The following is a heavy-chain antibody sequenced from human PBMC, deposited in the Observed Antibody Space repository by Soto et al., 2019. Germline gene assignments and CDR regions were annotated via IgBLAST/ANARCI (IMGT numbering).Heavy chain of an antibody. CDR3: ARTYQGRGYFYYGMDI. CDR2: IDWDDDK. J-gene: IGHJ6*02. D-gene: IGHD1-26*01. CDR1: GFSLSTSGIC. V-gene: IGHV2-70*11. Sequence: SGPTAGEPTQTLTLTCTFSGFSLSTSGICVRWIRQPPGKALEWLARIDWDDDKYYSTSLKTRLTISEDSSKNQVVLTMTNMDPVDTATYYCARTYQGRGYFYYGMDICGQGTTVTVPS.